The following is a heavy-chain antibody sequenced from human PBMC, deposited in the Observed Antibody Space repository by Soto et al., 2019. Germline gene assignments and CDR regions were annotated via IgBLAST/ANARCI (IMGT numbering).Heavy chain of an antibody. J-gene: IGHJ4*02. CDR2: LSYSGSST. CDR3: AKDGPDSSGRWGFDY. V-gene: IGHV3-23*01. D-gene: IGHD3-22*01. CDR1: GFTFSSYA. Sequence: VQLLESGGGLVQPGGSLRLSCAASGFTFSSYAMSWVRQAPGKGLEWVSGLSYSGSSTYYADSVKGRFTISRDKSKNTLYLQMDSLRAEDTAVYYCAKDGPDSSGRWGFDYWGQGTLVTVSS.